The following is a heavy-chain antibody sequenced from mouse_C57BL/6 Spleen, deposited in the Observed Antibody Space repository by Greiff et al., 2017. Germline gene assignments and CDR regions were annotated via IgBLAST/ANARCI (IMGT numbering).Heavy chain of an antibody. Sequence: EVKLVESGGGLVQPKGSLKLSCAASGFSFNTYAMNWVRQAPGKGLEWVARIRSKSNNYATYYADSVKDRFTISRDDSESMLYLQMNNLKTEDTAMYYCVWGNSWYFDVWGTGTTVTVSS. CDR3: VWGNSWYFDV. D-gene: IGHD2-1*01. V-gene: IGHV10-1*01. CDR2: IRSKSNNYAT. J-gene: IGHJ1*03. CDR1: GFSFNTYA.